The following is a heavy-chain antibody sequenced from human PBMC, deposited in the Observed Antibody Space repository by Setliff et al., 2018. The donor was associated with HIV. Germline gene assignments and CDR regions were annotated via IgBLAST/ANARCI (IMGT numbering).Heavy chain of an antibody. J-gene: IGHJ6*03. Sequence: SETLSLTCTVSGGSLSSYYWSWIRQPPGKGLEWIGYIYYSGGTNYNPSLKSRVTISVDTSKNQFSLKVNSVTAADTAVYYCARGARLLAGYSDRWDYYYMGVWGKGTTVTVSS. V-gene: IGHV4-59*12. CDR2: IYYSGGT. CDR3: ARGARLLAGYSDRWDYYYMGV. D-gene: IGHD6-13*01. CDR1: GGSLSSYY.